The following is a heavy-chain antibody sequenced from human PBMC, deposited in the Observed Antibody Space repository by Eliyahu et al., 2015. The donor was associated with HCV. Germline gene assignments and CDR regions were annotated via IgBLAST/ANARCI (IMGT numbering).Heavy chain of an antibody. D-gene: IGHD6-13*01. J-gene: IGHJ4*02. CDR1: GFTFDDYA. CDR3: AKAYSSSWPHFDY. Sequence: EVQLVESGGGLVQPGRYLRLSCAASGFTFDDYAMHWVRQAPGKGLEWVSGISWNSGSIGYADSVKGRFTISRDNAKNSLYLQMNSLRAEDTALYYCAKAYSSSWPHFDYWGQGTLVTVSS. V-gene: IGHV3-9*01. CDR2: ISWNSGSI.